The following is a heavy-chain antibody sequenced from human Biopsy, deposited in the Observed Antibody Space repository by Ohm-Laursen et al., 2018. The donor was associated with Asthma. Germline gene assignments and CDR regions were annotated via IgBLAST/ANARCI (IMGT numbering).Heavy chain of an antibody. CDR1: GFMFRSFG. CDR3: ARGGSRDLWGTYRYPWDY. Sequence: SLRLSCTAPGFMFRSFGMHWVRQAPGKGLEWVANIKEDGSEKNYVDSVKGRFTISRDNAKNSLFLQMNSLRAEDTAVYYCARGGSRDLWGTYRYPWDYWGQGTLVTVSS. J-gene: IGHJ4*02. CDR2: IKEDGSEK. V-gene: IGHV3-7*01. D-gene: IGHD3-16*02.